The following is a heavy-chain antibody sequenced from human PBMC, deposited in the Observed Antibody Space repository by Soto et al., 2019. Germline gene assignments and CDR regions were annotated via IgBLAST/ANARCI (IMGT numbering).Heavy chain of an antibody. D-gene: IGHD3-10*01. CDR2: IGGSGGDT. J-gene: IGHJ4*02. Sequence: EVQLLASGGGLAQPGGSLRLSCAATGFTFSSYATSWVRQAPGKGLEWVSGIGGSGGDTYYADSVKGRFTVSRDNAENTLYLQLNSLRVEDTAIYYCARRSWRGRADYWGQGILVTVSS. V-gene: IGHV3-23*01. CDR3: ARRSWRGRADY. CDR1: GFTFSSYA.